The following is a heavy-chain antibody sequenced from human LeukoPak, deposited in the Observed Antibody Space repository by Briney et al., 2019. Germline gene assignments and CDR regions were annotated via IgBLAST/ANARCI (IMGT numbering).Heavy chain of an antibody. CDR3: AKDLRPIVVVPAAIGPDY. D-gene: IGHD2-2*02. J-gene: IGHJ4*02. CDR1: GFTFSSYG. Sequence: GRSLRLSCAASGFTFSSYGMHWVRQAPGKGLEWVAVIWYDGSNKYYADSVKGRFTISRDNSKNTLYLQMNSLRAEDTAVYYCAKDLRPIVVVPAAIGPDYWGQGALVTVS. V-gene: IGHV3-33*06. CDR2: IWYDGSNK.